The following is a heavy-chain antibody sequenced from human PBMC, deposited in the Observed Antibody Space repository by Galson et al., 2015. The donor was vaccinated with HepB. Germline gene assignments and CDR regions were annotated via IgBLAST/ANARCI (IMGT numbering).Heavy chain of an antibody. Sequence: SLRLSCAASGFTVSSNYMSWVRQAPGKGLEWVSVIYSGGSTYYADSVKGRFTISRDNSKNTLYLQMNSLRAEDTAVYYCAREASVGAHDYWGQGTLVIVSS. CDR2: IYSGGST. J-gene: IGHJ4*02. D-gene: IGHD1-26*01. CDR1: GFTVSSNY. V-gene: IGHV3-66*02. CDR3: AREASVGAHDY.